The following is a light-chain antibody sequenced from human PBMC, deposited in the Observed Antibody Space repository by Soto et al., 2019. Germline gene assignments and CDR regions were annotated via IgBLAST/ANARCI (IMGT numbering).Light chain of an antibody. Sequence: DMQMTQSPSSLSASLGDRVTIXXRASQSISSYLNWYQQKPGKAPKIXIYAASSLQSGVPSRFSGSGSGTEFTLTISSLQPEDFATYYCLQHKSYPLTFGQGTKVDIK. CDR3: LQHKSYPLT. CDR1: QSISSY. CDR2: AAS. J-gene: IGKJ1*01. V-gene: IGKV1-17*01.